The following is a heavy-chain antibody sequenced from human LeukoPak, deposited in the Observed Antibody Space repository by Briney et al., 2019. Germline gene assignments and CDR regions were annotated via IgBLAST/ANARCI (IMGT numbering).Heavy chain of an antibody. J-gene: IGHJ4*02. Sequence: ASVKVSCKASGYTFTSYDINWVRQATGQGLEWMGWMNPSSGNTGYAQKFQGRVTMTRNTSISTAYMELSSLRSEDTAVYYCAKARGYSGYDESLFDYWGQGTLVTVSS. CDR3: AKARGYSGYDESLFDY. CDR2: MNPSSGNT. D-gene: IGHD5-12*01. V-gene: IGHV1-8*01. CDR1: GYTFTSYD.